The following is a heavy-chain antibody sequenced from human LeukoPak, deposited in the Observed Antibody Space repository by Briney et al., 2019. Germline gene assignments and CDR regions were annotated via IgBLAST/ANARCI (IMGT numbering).Heavy chain of an antibody. V-gene: IGHV4-61*01. D-gene: IGHD7-27*01. CDR1: GYSISSGYY. J-gene: IGHJ3*02. Sequence: SETLSLTCTVSGYSISSGYYWGWIRQPPGKGLEWIGYIYYSGSTNYNPSLKSRVTISVDTSKNQFSLKLSSVTAADTAVYYCARGRGNWDNAFDIWGQGTMVTVSS. CDR3: ARGRGNWDNAFDI. CDR2: IYYSGST.